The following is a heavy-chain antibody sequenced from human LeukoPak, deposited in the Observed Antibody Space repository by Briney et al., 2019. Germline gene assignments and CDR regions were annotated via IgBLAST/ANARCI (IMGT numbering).Heavy chain of an antibody. J-gene: IGHJ5*02. CDR1: GDSLSSNSAA. V-gene: IGHV6-1*01. Sequence: SQTLSLTCALSGDSLSSNSAAWNWLRHSPSRGLEWLGRTYYRSKLYNDYAVFVKSRITINPDTSKNQCSLQLDSVAPEDTAVYYCARHIYYIDTWGRGTLVTVSS. CDR3: ARHIYYIDT. D-gene: IGHD2-21*01. CDR2: TYYRSKLYN.